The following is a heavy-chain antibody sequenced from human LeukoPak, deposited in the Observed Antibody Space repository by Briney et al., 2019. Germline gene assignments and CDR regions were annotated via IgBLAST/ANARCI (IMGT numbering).Heavy chain of an antibody. CDR2: IYYRGNT. D-gene: IGHD5-18*01. CDR3: ARQKYIGRNNWFDA. CDR1: GGSISSSNYF. V-gene: IGHV4-39*01. J-gene: IGHJ5*02. Sequence: SETLSLTCAVSGGSISSSNYFWGWIRQPPGMGLEWIASIYYRGNTYYNPSLKSRVTIYIDTSKNHFSLKVTSVTAADTAIYYCARQKYIGRNNWFDAWGQGSLVTVSS.